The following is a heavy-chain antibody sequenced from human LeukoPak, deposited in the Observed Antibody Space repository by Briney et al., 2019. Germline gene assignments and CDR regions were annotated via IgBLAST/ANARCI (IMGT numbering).Heavy chain of an antibody. CDR2: IKSKTDGGTT. D-gene: IGHD2-15*01. CDR1: GFTFSNAW. Sequence: GGSLRLSCAASGFTFSNAWMSWVRQAPGKGLEWVGRIKSKTDGGTTDYAAPVKGIFTISRDDSKNTLYLQMNSLKTEDTAVYYCTTGILVPLYSNYVDYWGQGTLVTVSS. J-gene: IGHJ4*02. CDR3: TTGILVPLYSNYVDY. V-gene: IGHV3-15*01.